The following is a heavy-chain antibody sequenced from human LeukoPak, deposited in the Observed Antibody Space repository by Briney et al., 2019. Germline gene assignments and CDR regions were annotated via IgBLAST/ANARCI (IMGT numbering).Heavy chain of an antibody. D-gene: IGHD3-10*01. J-gene: IGHJ4*02. V-gene: IGHV1-2*06. Sequence: ASVKVSCKASGYSFSDYSMHLVRQAPGQGLEWMGRINSNSGGTSYAQNFQGRVTMTRDTSISTAYMEESGLTSDDTAVYYCARGRSGSGYLYYFDSWGQGTLVSVSS. CDR2: INSNSGGT. CDR3: ARGRSGSGYLYYFDS. CDR1: GYSFSDYS.